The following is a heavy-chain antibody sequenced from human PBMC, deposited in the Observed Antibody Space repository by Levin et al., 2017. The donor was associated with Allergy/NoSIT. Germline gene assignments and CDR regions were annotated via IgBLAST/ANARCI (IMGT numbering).Heavy chain of an antibody. D-gene: IGHD3-3*01. Sequence: PGGSLRLSCAASGFTFNIYTMTWVRQAPGKGLEWVSTISGSGGSTYYADSVKGRFTISRDDSKNTLYLQMNSLKAEDTAVYFCAKDKAAPTKRVVIIPPGYWGQGTLVTVSS. CDR2: ISGSGGST. J-gene: IGHJ4*02. CDR3: AKDKAAPTKRVVIIPPGY. V-gene: IGHV3-23*01. CDR1: GFTFNIYT.